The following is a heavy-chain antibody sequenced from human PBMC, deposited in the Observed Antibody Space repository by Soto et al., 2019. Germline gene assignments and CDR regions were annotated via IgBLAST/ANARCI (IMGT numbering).Heavy chain of an antibody. Sequence: GASVKVSCKASGGTFSSYAISWVRQAPGQGLEWMGGIIPIFGTANYAQKFQGRVTITADESTSTAYMELSSLRSEDTAVYYCARGTSGSYLSDDAFDIWGQGTMVTVSS. J-gene: IGHJ3*02. D-gene: IGHD1-26*01. CDR1: GGTFSSYA. CDR3: ARGTSGSYLSDDAFDI. V-gene: IGHV1-69*13. CDR2: IIPIFGTA.